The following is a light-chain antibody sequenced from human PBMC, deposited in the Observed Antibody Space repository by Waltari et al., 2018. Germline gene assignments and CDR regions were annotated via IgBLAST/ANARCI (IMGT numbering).Light chain of an antibody. Sequence: QSALTQPPSVSGSPGQSITISRTGSATDVCVYNYVSWYQPYPHKAPRLMIYDVTNRPSGVSDRFSGSKSGNTASLTISGLQPEDEADYYCASYIAASTLVFGGGTRLTVV. CDR1: ATDVCVYNY. V-gene: IGLV2-14*03. J-gene: IGLJ3*02. CDR2: DVT. CDR3: ASYIAASTLV.